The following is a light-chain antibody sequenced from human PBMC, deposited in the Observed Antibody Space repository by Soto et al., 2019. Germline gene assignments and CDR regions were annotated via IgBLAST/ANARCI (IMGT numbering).Light chain of an antibody. CDR1: QDVSGY. CDR3: QQSYSTPLT. V-gene: IGKV1-8*01. Sequence: IRLPPSPSSLSASTGDRVTITCRASQDVSGYVAWYQHKPGKAPKLLIYAASSFQSGVPSRFSGSESGTDFTLTISSLQPEDFATYYCQQSYSTPLTFGGGTKVDI. CDR2: AAS. J-gene: IGKJ4*01.